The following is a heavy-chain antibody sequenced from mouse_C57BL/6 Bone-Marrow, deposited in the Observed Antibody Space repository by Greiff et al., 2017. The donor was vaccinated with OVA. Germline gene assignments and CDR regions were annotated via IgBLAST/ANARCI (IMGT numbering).Heavy chain of an antibody. Sequence: VKLMESGPGLVAPSQSLSITCTVSGFSLTSYAISWVRQPPGKGLEWLGVIWTDGGTNYNSALKSRLSISKDNSKSQVFLKMNSLQNDYTARYYCARGGYYGYPYAMDYWGQGTSVTVSS. D-gene: IGHD2-2*01. CDR3: ARGGYYGYPYAMDY. CDR2: IWTDGGT. CDR1: GFSLTSYA. V-gene: IGHV2-9-1*01. J-gene: IGHJ4*01.